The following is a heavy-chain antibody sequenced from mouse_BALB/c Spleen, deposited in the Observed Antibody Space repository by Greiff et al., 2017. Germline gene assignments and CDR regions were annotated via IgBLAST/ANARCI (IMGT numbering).Heavy chain of an antibody. V-gene: IGHV3-2*02. CDR3: ARFPQIYYDYLYAMDY. CDR1: GYSITSDYA. D-gene: IGHD2-4*01. Sequence: EVQLQESGPGLVKPSQSLSLTCTVTGYSITSDYAWNWIRQFPGNKLEWMGYISYSGSTSYNPSLKSRISITRDTSKNQFFLQLNSVTTEDTATYYCARFPQIYYDYLYAMDYWGQGTSVTVSS. J-gene: IGHJ4*01. CDR2: ISYSGST.